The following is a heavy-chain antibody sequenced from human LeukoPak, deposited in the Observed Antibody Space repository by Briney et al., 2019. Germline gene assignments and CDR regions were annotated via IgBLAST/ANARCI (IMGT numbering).Heavy chain of an antibody. D-gene: IGHD3-3*01. Sequence: GGSLRLSCAASGFTFSSYAMSWVRQAPGKGLEWVSAISGSGGSTYYADSVKGRFTISRDNSKNTLYLQMNSLRAEDTAVYYCACAGDFTIFGVVITPPGYWGQGTLVTVSS. CDR1: GFTFSSYA. CDR2: ISGSGGST. J-gene: IGHJ4*02. V-gene: IGHV3-23*01. CDR3: ACAGDFTIFGVVITPPGY.